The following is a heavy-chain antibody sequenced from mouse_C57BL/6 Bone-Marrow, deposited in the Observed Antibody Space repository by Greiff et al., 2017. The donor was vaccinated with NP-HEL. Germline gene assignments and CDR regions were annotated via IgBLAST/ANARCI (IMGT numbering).Heavy chain of an antibody. Sequence: VQLQQPGAELVMPGASVKLSCKASGYTFTSYWMHWVKQRPGQGLEWIGEIDPSDSYTNYNQKFKGKSTLTVDKSSSTAYMQLSSLTSEDSAVYYCASSAYSEFAYWGQGTLVTVSA. D-gene: IGHD2-10*01. V-gene: IGHV1-69*01. CDR3: ASSAYSEFAY. CDR1: GYTFTSYW. CDR2: IDPSDSYT. J-gene: IGHJ3*01.